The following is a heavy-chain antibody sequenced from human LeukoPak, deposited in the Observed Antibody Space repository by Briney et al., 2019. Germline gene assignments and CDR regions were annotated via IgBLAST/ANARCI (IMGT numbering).Heavy chain of an antibody. Sequence: ASVKVSCKASGYTFTSYGISWVRQAPGQGLEWIGWISAYNGNTNYAQKLQGRVTITADESTSTAYVELSSLRSEDTAVYYCARDAFRYGSGSYYNVMQWGQGTLVTVSS. D-gene: IGHD3-10*01. CDR2: ISAYNGNT. CDR3: ARDAFRYGSGSYYNVMQ. V-gene: IGHV1-18*01. J-gene: IGHJ4*02. CDR1: GYTFTSYG.